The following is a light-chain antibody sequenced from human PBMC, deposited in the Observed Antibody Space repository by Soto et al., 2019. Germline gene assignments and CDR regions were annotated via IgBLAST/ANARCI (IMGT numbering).Light chain of an antibody. CDR2: DAS. Sequence: AIQLTQSPSSLSASVGDRVTITCRASQSISSALAWYQQKPGKAPKLLIYDASTLESGVPSRFSGSGSGTDFTLTISRLPPEDFTNYYCQQFHSYPHTFGGGTKVEIK. V-gene: IGKV1-13*02. CDR1: QSISSA. J-gene: IGKJ4*01. CDR3: QQFHSYPHT.